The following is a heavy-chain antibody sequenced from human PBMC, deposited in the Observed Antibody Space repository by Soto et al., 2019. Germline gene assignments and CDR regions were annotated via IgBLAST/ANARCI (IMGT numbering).Heavy chain of an antibody. J-gene: IGHJ4*02. CDR2: ISGSGGST. V-gene: IGHV3-23*01. CDR3: AKSFLSGYYYDSSGYFFFDY. CDR1: GFTFSSYA. Sequence: QAGGSLRLSCAASGFTFSSYAMSWVRQAPGKGLEWVSAISGSGGSTYYADSVKGRFTISRDNSKNTLYLQMNSLRAEDTAVYYCAKSFLSGYYYDSSGYFFFDYWGQGTLVTVSS. D-gene: IGHD3-22*01.